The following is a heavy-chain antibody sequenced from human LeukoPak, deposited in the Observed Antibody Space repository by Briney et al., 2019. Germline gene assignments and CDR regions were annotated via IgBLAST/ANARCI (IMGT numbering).Heavy chain of an antibody. CDR2: IVVGSGNT. J-gene: IGHJ3*01. V-gene: IGHV1-58*01. CDR1: GFTFTSSA. D-gene: IGHD4-23*01. Sequence: TTVKVSCKASGFTFTSSAVQWVRQARGQRLEWIGWIVVGSGNTNYAQKFQERVTITRDMSTSTVYMELSSLRSEDTAVYYCAAEGRPTVVTFRKGAVDLWGQGTMVTVSS. CDR3: AAEGRPTVVTFRKGAVDL.